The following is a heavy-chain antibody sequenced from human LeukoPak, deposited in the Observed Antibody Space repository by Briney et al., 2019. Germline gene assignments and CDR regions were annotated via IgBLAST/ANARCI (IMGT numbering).Heavy chain of an antibody. CDR2: INHSGST. D-gene: IGHD2-8*01. J-gene: IGHJ4*02. V-gene: IGHV4-34*01. CDR1: GGSFSGYY. CDR3: ARRGYCNNGVCPVDY. Sequence: SETLSLTCAVYGGSFSGYYWSWIRQPPGKGLEWIGAINHSGSTNYNPSLKSRVTISVDTSKNQFSLKLSSVTAADTAVYYWARRGYCNNGVCPVDYWGQGTLVTVSS.